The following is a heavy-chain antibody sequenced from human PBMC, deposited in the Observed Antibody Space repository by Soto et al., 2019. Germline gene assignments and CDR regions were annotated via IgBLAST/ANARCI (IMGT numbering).Heavy chain of an antibody. V-gene: IGHV4-59*08. D-gene: IGHD2-2*02. CDR1: GGSISSYY. CDR2: IYYSGST. J-gene: IGHJ4*02. Sequence: PSETLSLTCTVSGGSISSYYWSWIRQPPGKGLEWIGYIYYSGSTNYNPSLKSRVTISVDTSKNQFSLKLSSVTAADTAVYYCARQEVPGYTVYRGQGTLITVAS. CDR3: ARQEVPGYTVY.